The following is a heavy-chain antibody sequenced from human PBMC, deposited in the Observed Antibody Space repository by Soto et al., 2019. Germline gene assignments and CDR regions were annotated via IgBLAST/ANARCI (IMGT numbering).Heavy chain of an antibody. CDR1: GGSISSGGYY. CDR3: ARSHGSSGYYYFDY. V-gene: IGHV4-31*03. D-gene: IGHD3-22*01. Sequence: QVQLQESGPGLVKPSQTLSLTCTVSGGSISSGGYYWSWIRQHPGKGLEWIGYIYYSGSTYYNPSLKSRVTXPVXTXKNQFSLKLSSVTAADTAVYYCARSHGSSGYYYFDYWGQGTLVTVSS. J-gene: IGHJ4*02. CDR2: IYYSGST.